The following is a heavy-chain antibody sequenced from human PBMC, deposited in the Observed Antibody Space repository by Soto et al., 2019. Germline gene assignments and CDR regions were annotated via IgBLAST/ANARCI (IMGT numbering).Heavy chain of an antibody. CDR1: GFTFSSYS. J-gene: IGHJ4*02. CDR3: ARDRAVVTAGFDY. V-gene: IGHV3-21*01. D-gene: IGHD2-21*02. Sequence: EVQLVESGGGLVKPGGSLRLSCAASGFTFSSYSMNWVRQAPGKGLEWVSSISSSSSYIYYADSVKGRFTISRDNAKNSLYRQMNSLRAEDTAVYYCARDRAVVTAGFDYWGQGTLVTVSS. CDR2: ISSSSSYI.